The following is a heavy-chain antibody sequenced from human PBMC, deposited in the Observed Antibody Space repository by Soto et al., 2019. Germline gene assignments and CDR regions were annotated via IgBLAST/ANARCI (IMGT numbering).Heavy chain of an antibody. CDR3: ASSYGSGYRALDY. V-gene: IGHV1-69*02. D-gene: IGHD3-10*01. J-gene: IGHJ4*02. Sequence: QVQLVQSGAEVKKPGSSVRVSCKASGATFTFYSINWVRQAPGLGLEWMGRINPILSMSNYAQRFQGRVTMTADKPTRTAYRELGSLRSEDTAMYYCASSYGSGYRALDYWGQGALVTVAS. CDR2: INPILSMS. CDR1: GATFTFYS.